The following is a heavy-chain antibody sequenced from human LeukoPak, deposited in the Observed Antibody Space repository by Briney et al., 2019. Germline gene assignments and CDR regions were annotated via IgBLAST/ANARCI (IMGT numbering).Heavy chain of an antibody. CDR2: IGPAGNT. CDR1: GFTFSTYD. Sequence: PGGSLRLSCAASGFTFSTYDMHWVRQATGKGPEWVSAIGPAGNTNYPGSVKGRFTISRENAKNSLYLQMNSLRVADTAVYYCVVQSSGVVYWGQGTLVTVSS. J-gene: IGHJ4*02. V-gene: IGHV3-13*04. CDR3: VVQSSGVVY. D-gene: IGHD1-1*01.